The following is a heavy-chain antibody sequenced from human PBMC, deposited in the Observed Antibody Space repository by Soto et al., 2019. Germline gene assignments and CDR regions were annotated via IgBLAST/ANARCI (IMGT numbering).Heavy chain of an antibody. D-gene: IGHD6-19*01. CDR2: ISGSGGST. V-gene: IGHV3-23*01. J-gene: IGHJ4*02. CDR3: AKVKSLFSVAGWGAFDY. Sequence: GGSLRLSCAASGFTFSSYAMSWVRQAPGKGLEWVSAISGSGGSTYYADSVKGRFTISRDNSKNTLYLQMNSLRAEDTAVYYCAKVKSLFSVAGWGAFDYWGQGTLVTVSS. CDR1: GFTFSSYA.